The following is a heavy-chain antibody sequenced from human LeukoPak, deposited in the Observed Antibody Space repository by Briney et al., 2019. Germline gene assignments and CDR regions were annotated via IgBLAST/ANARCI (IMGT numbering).Heavy chain of an antibody. J-gene: IGHJ3*02. Sequence: GRSLRLSCAASGFTFSSYAMHWVRQAPGKGLEWVAVISYDGSNKYYADSVKGRFTISRDNSKNTLYLQMNSLRAEDTAVYYCARDPPRGPVVGATDGAFDIWGQGTMVTVSS. D-gene: IGHD1-26*01. V-gene: IGHV3-30-3*01. CDR3: ARDPPRGPVVGATDGAFDI. CDR2: ISYDGSNK. CDR1: GFTFSSYA.